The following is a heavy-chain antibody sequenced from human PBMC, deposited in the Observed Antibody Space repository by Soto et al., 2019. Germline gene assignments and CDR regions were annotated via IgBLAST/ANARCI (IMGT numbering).Heavy chain of an antibody. D-gene: IGHD1-26*01. CDR3: ARGSAFIGLDY. CDR2: ISTSGSNK. CDR1: GFTFSSYG. V-gene: IGHV3-21*01. J-gene: IGHJ4*02. Sequence: GGSLRLSCAASGFTFSSYGMHWVRQAPGKGLEWVSFISTSGSNKYDTDSVKGRFTISRDNTKDSLYLQMNSLRAEDTAIYYCARGSAFIGLDYWGQGTPVTVSS.